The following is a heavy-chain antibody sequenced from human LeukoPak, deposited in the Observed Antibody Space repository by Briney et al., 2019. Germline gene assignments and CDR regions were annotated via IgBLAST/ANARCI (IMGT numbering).Heavy chain of an antibody. J-gene: IGHJ6*03. Sequence: PGGSLRLSCAASGFTFSSYGMHWVRQAPGKGLEWVAFIRYDGSNTYYADSVKGRFTISRDNSRNTLYLLMNSLRADDTAVYYCARMDGYNFRPNYYYYYMDVWGKGTTVTISS. CDR2: IRYDGSNT. CDR1: GFTFSSYG. D-gene: IGHD5-24*01. V-gene: IGHV3-30*02. CDR3: ARMDGYNFRPNYYYYYMDV.